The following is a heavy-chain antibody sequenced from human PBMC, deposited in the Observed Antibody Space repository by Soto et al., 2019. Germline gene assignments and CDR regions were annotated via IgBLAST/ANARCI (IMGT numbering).Heavy chain of an antibody. V-gene: IGHV3-30*18. CDR1: GFTFSSYG. Sequence: QVQLVESGGGVVQPGRSLRLSCAASGFTFSSYGMHWVRQAPGKGLEWVAVISYDGSNKYYADSVKGRFTISRDNSKNTLYLQMNSLRAEDTAVYYCAKDSKGGSSWHYYYYYGMDVW. CDR3: AKDSKGGSSWHYYYYYGMDV. CDR2: ISYDGSNK. J-gene: IGHJ6*01. D-gene: IGHD6-13*01.